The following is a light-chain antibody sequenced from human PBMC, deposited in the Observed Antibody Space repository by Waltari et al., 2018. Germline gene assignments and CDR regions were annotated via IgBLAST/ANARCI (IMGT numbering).Light chain of an antibody. CDR2: GAL. CDR3: QQYNNWPAWT. J-gene: IGKJ1*01. Sequence: EIVMTQSPATLSVSPGERATLSCRASQSVSSNLAWYQQKRGQSPRLLIYGALTRATGIPDRFSGSGSGTEFTLTISSMQSEDFAVYYCQQYNNWPAWTFGQGTKVEI. CDR1: QSVSSN. V-gene: IGKV3-15*01.